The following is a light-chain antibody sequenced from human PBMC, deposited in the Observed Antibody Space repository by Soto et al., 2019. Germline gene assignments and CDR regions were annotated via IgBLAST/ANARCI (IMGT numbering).Light chain of an antibody. CDR3: SSYTNTSSYV. V-gene: IGLV2-14*01. Sequence: QSVLTQPASVSGSPGQSITISCTGTSSDVGGYIYVSWYQQHPGKAPKLMIYDVTSRPSGVSYRFSGSKSGNTASLTISGLQAEDEADYYCSSYTNTSSYVFGIATKVTVL. J-gene: IGLJ1*01. CDR2: DVT. CDR1: SSDVGGYIY.